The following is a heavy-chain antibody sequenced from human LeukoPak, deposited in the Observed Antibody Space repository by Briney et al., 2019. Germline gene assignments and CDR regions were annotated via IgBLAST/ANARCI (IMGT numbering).Heavy chain of an antibody. CDR3: ARDRYYDFWSGSPFDY. J-gene: IGHJ4*02. CDR2: ISSSSSYI. CDR1: GFTFSSYS. Sequence: GGSLTLSCAASGFTFSSYSMNWVRQAPGKGLEWVSSISSSSSYIYYADSVKGRFTISRDNAKNSLYLQMNSLRAEDTAVYYCARDRYYDFWSGSPFDYWGQGTLVTVSS. D-gene: IGHD3-3*01. V-gene: IGHV3-21*01.